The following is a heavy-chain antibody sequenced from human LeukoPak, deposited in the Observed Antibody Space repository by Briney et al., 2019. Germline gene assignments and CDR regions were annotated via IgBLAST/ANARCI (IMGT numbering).Heavy chain of an antibody. J-gene: IGHJ4*02. CDR1: GGTFSSYT. D-gene: IGHD2-2*01. V-gene: IGHV1-69*02. Sequence: SVKVSCKASGGTFSSYTISWVRQAPGQGLEWMGRIIPILGIANYAQKFQGRVTITADKSTSTAYMELSSLRSEDTAVYYYAEESSTSCYAYWGQGTLVAVSS. CDR2: IIPILGIA. CDR3: AEESSTSCYAY.